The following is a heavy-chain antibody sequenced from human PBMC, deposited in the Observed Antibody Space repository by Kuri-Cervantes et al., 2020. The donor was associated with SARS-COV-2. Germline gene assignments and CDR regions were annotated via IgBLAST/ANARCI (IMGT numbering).Heavy chain of an antibody. J-gene: IGHJ4*02. D-gene: IGHD5-24*01. CDR2: ISGSGGST. CDR1: GFTFSSYA. V-gene: IGHV3-23*01. Sequence: GESLKISCAASGFTFSSYAMSWVRQAPGKGLEWVSAISGSGGSTYYADSVKGRFTISRDNAKNSLYLQMNSLRAEDTAVYYCARERDGYRERDFDYWGQGTLVTVSS. CDR3: ARERDGYRERDFDY.